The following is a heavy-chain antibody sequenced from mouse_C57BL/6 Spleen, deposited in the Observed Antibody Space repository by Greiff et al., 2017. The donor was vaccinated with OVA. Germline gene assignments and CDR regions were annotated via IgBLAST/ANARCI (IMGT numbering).Heavy chain of an antibody. V-gene: IGHV1-50*01. Sequence: VKLQQPGAELVKPGASVKLSCKASGYTFTSYWMQWVKQRPGQGLEWIGEIDPSDSYTNYNQKFKGKATLTVDTSSSTAYMQLSSLTSEDSAVYYCASNRWFAYWGQGTLVTVSA. CDR2: IDPSDSYT. CDR1: GYTFTSYW. J-gene: IGHJ3*01. CDR3: ASNRWFAY.